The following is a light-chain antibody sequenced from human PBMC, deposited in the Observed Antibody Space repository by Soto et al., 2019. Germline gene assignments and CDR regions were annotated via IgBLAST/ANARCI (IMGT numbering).Light chain of an antibody. V-gene: IGLV2-14*03. Sequence: QSVLTQPASVSGSPGQSITISCTGTSSDVGPYNYVSWYQQHPVKAPKLIIYDVTNRPSGVSNRFSGSKSGNTASLTISGLQAEDEADYYCSSYSTTSTPYVFGTGTKLTVL. J-gene: IGLJ1*01. CDR3: SSYSTTSTPYV. CDR2: DVT. CDR1: SSDVGPYNY.